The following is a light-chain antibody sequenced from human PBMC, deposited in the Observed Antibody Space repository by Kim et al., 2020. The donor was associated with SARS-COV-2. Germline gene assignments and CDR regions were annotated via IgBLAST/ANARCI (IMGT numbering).Light chain of an antibody. CDR2: DSS. CDR3: QQRSGWPRT. CDR1: QSFRRD. V-gene: IGKV3-11*01. Sequence: TPGERATLSCRASQSFRRDVGWYQQKAGQAPRLVIYDSSSRATGIPARFSGSGSGTEFTLTISSLEPEDFAVYYCQQRSGWPRTFGQGTKVDIK. J-gene: IGKJ1*01.